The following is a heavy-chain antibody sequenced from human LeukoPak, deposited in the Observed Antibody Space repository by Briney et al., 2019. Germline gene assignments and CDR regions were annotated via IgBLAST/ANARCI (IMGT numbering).Heavy chain of an antibody. CDR1: GSRFTRYW. V-gene: IGHV5-51*01. J-gene: IGHJ5*02. CDR3: ARRSSGGWFDP. Sequence: GAPLQISCKGSGSRFTRYWIGWVRQMPGKGLEWMGIIYPGDSETRYSPSFKGQVSISADKSISTAYLQWSRLKAPDTAMYYCARRSSGGWFDPWGQGTLVTVSS. D-gene: IGHD2-15*01. CDR2: IYPGDSET.